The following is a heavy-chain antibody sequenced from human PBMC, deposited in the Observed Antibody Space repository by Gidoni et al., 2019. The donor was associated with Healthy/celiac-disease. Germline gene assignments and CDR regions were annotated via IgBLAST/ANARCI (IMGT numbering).Heavy chain of an antibody. CDR3: ARFAGQNAFDI. V-gene: IGHV3-20*01. CDR2: INWNGGST. CDR1: GFNFDDWG. J-gene: IGHJ3*02. Sequence: EVLLVESGGGVVRPGGSLRLSCAASGFNFDDWGVRWVRQAPGKGLEWVSGINWNGGSTGYADYVKGRFTISRDNAKNSLYLQMNSLRAEDTALYHCARFAGQNAFDIWGQGTMVTVSS.